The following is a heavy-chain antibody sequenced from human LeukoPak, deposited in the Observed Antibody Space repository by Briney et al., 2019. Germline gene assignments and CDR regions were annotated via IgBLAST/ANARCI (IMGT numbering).Heavy chain of an antibody. V-gene: IGHV3-23*01. CDR3: ARDSSMLRGPLVIYYFDF. CDR1: DFSFITYA. D-gene: IGHD3-10*01. J-gene: IGHJ4*02. Sequence: QPGGSLRLSCAGSDFSFITYAMSWVRQAPGKGLEWVSTITGRGDATYYADSVKGRFTISRDNSKNTLYLQMNSLRADDTAVYYCARDSSMLRGPLVIYYFDFWGQGTLVTVSS. CDR2: ITGRGDAT.